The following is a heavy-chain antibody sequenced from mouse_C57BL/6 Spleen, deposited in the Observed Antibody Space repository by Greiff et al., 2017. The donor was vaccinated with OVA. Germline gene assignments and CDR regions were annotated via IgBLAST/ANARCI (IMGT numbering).Heavy chain of an antibody. CDR2: IDPNSGGT. V-gene: IGHV1-72*01. Sequence: QVQLQQPGAELVKPGASVQLSCKASGYTFTSYWMHWVKQRPGRGLEWIGRIDPNSGGTQYNEKFKSKATLTVDKPSSTSYMQLSRLTSADAGVYYWARGGGGWYFEVWGTGTTVTVSS. CDR3: ARGGGGWYFEV. CDR1: GYTFTSYW. J-gene: IGHJ1*03.